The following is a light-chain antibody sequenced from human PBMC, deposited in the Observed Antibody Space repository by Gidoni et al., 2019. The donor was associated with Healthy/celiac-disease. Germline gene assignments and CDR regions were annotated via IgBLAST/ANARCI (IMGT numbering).Light chain of an antibody. Sequence: EIVLTQSPATLSLSPGERATLPCRASQSVSSYLAWYQQNPGQAPRLLIYDASNRATGIPARFSGSGSGTDFTLTISSLEPEDFAVYYCQQRSNWPPRTFGQGTKVEIK. J-gene: IGKJ1*01. CDR3: QQRSNWPPRT. CDR1: QSVSSY. CDR2: DAS. V-gene: IGKV3-11*01.